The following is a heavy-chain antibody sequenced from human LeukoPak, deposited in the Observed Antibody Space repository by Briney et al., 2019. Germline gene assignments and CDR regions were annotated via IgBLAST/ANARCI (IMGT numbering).Heavy chain of an antibody. J-gene: IGHJ3*02. V-gene: IGHV4-34*01. CDR3: ARAYWLVGGAFDI. CDR2: INHSGST. Sequence: NPSETLSLTCAAYGVSFSGYYWSWIRQPPGKGLEWIGEINHSGSTNYNPSLKSRVTISVDTSKNQFSLKLSSVTAADTAVYYCARAYWLVGGAFDIWGQGTMVIVSS. D-gene: IGHD6-19*01. CDR1: GVSFSGYY.